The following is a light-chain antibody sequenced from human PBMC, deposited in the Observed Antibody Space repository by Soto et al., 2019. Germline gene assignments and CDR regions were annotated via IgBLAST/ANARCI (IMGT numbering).Light chain of an antibody. CDR1: QSVRSNY. J-gene: IGKJ3*01. CDR3: QQYATSAILT. CDR2: GAS. Sequence: EIVLTQSPGTLSLSPGERATLSCRASQSVRSNYLAWYQQRPGQAPRLLIYGASSRATGIPDRFSGSGSGTDFTLTISRLEPEDSAVYYCQQYATSAILTCGPGTKVDIK. V-gene: IGKV3-20*01.